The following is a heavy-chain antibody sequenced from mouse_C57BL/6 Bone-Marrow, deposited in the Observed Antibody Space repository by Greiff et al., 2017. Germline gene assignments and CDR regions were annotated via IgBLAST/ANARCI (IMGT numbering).Heavy chain of an antibody. CDR2: IHPNSGST. CDR1: GYTFTSYW. D-gene: IGHD2-1*01. CDR3: ASFPIYYAHEAFAY. Sequence: QVQLQQPGAELVKPGASVKLSCKASGYTFTSYWMHWVKQRPGQGLEWIGMIHPNSGSTNYNEKFKSKATLTVDKSSSTAYMQLSSLTSEDSAVYYCASFPIYYAHEAFAYWGQGTLVTVSA. V-gene: IGHV1-64*01. J-gene: IGHJ3*01.